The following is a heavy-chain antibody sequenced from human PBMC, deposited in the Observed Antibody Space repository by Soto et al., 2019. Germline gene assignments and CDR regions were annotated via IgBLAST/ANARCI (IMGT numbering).Heavy chain of an antibody. CDR1: GGSISSGGYY. CDR3: ARDRAAVAGTSYYGMDV. J-gene: IGHJ6*02. Sequence: QVQLQESGPGLVKPSQTLSLTCTVSGGSISSGGYYWSWIRQHPGKGLECIGYIYYSGSTYYNPSLKSRVTISVDTSKNQFSLKLSSVTAADTAVYYCARDRAAVAGTSYYGMDVWGQGTTVTVSS. D-gene: IGHD6-19*01. CDR2: IYYSGST. V-gene: IGHV4-31*03.